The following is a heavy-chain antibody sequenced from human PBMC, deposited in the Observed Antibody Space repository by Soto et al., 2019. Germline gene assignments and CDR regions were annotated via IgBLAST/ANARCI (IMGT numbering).Heavy chain of an antibody. Sequence: QVQLVQSGAEVKKPGASVKVSCKASGYTFTSYGISWVRQAPGQGLEWMGWISAYNGNTNYAQKLQGRVTMTTDTSTSTAYMELRSLRSDDTAVYYCARGPNYDFWSGDYYYYGMDVWGQGTTVTVSS. D-gene: IGHD3-3*01. J-gene: IGHJ6*02. V-gene: IGHV1-18*01. CDR3: ARGPNYDFWSGDYYYYGMDV. CDR2: ISAYNGNT. CDR1: GYTFTSYG.